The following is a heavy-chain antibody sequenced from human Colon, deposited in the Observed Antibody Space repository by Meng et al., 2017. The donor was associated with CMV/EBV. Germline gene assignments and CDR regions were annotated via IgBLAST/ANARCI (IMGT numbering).Heavy chain of an antibody. CDR1: GFSLADYA. V-gene: IGHV3-23*01. CDR2: ISGAGSTT. D-gene: IGHD3-10*02. Sequence: GGSLRLSCAASGFSLADYAMHWVRQAPGKGLEWVSSISGAGSTTYYADSVKGRFTISRDNSKNTMSLQMKGLRADDTARYYCAKSLFGMGQVVYFDSWGQGALVTVSS. J-gene: IGHJ4*02. CDR3: AKSLFGMGQVVYFDS.